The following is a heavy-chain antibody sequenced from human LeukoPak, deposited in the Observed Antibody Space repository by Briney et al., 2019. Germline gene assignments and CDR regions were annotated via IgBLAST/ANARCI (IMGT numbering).Heavy chain of an antibody. V-gene: IGHV3-53*01. CDR3: ARDDSSGYYRFRF. J-gene: IGHJ4*02. Sequence: HPGGSLRLSCAASGFTVSSNYMNWVRQAPGKGLEWVSVLYSGGSTYYADSVKGRFTISRDNSKSTLYLQMDSLRVEDTAVYYCARDDSSGYYRFRFWGQGTLVTVSS. CDR1: GFTVSSNY. CDR2: LYSGGST. D-gene: IGHD3-22*01.